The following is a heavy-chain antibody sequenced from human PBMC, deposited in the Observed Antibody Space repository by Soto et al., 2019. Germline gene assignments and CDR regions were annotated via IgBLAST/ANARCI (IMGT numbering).Heavy chain of an antibody. Sequence: PGGSLRLSCVGSGFTFSNYWMHWVRQAPGKGLEWVSAISGSGGSTYYADSVKGRFTISRDNSKNTLYLQMNSLRAEDTAVYYCANFLNYDFSSGPDAFDIWGQGTMVTLSS. V-gene: IGHV3-23*01. J-gene: IGHJ3*02. CDR1: GFTFSNYW. CDR2: ISGSGGST. CDR3: ANFLNYDFSSGPDAFDI. D-gene: IGHD3-3*01.